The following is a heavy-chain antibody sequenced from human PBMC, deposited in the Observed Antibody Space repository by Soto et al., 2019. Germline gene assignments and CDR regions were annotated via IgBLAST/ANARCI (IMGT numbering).Heavy chain of an antibody. J-gene: IGHJ6*02. CDR2: ISPGDSDT. CDR3: ARRLHCSGNRCYNQYYYGLDV. D-gene: IGHD2-2*02. Sequence: GESLKISCKASGYSFTTYWIAWVRQMPGKGLEWMGIISPGDSDTRYSPSFQGQVTFSADKSISTAYLQWSSLKASDTAMYYCARRLHCSGNRCYNQYYYGLDVWGQGTTVTVSS. V-gene: IGHV5-51*01. CDR1: GYSFTTYW.